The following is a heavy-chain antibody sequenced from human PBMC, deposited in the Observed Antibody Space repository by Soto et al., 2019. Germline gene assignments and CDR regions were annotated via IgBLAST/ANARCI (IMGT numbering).Heavy chain of an antibody. V-gene: IGHV1-69*01. CDR1: GVSFNNNG. J-gene: IGHJ6*02. Sequence: QGQLVQSGAEVKKPGSSVKVSYKTSGVSFNNNGIGWVRQAPGHGLEWMGGVSPPFRTSNYARKFQGRISITADASTGTVNMELSSLTSEDTAQYYCARVLYYGSGSYSPFGMDVWGQGTTVTVSS. D-gene: IGHD3-10*01. CDR2: VSPPFRTS. CDR3: ARVLYYGSGSYSPFGMDV.